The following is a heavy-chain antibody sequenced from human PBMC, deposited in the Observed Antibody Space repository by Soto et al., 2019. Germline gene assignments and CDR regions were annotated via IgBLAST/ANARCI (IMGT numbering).Heavy chain of an antibody. Sequence: QMQLRESGSGLVGPSQTLSLTCGVSGGSVSGGGYSWNWIRQPAGNGLEWIGYMYYTGTTNYNPSLMSRVTITIDSTQNQSSLRLTSVTAADKAVEFCATGVGGNPFKPPDPWGQGTLVTVSS. CDR1: GGSVSGGGYS. J-gene: IGHJ5*02. V-gene: IGHV4-30-2*01. CDR3: ATGVGGNPFKPPDP. D-gene: IGHD2-15*01. CDR2: MYYTGTT.